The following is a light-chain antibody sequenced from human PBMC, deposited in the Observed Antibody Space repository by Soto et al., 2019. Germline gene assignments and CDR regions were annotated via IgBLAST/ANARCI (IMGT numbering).Light chain of an antibody. Sequence: DIPMTQSPTSLYASVGDRVTITCRASQGIRTDLAWYQQKAGNTPNRLIYGASNLQSGVPSRFSGRGSGTEFTLTIISLQPEDFANYYCLQHYTYPRTFGQGPKLEI. V-gene: IGKV1-17*01. CDR2: GAS. CDR3: LQHYTYPRT. CDR1: QGIRTD. J-gene: IGKJ2*01.